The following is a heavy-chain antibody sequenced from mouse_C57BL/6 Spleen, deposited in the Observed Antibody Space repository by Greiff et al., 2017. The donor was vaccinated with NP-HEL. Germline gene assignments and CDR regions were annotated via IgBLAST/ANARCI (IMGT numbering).Heavy chain of an antibody. CDR1: GFNIKDYY. V-gene: IGHV14-2*01. J-gene: IGHJ2*01. D-gene: IGHD1-1*01. CDR3: ASPYYYGSSRYYFDY. CDR2: IDPEDGET. Sequence: EVKLQESGAELVKPGASVKLSCTASGFNIKDYYMHWVKQRTEQGLEWIGRIDPEDGETKYAPKFQGKATITADTSSNTAYLQLSSLTSEDTAVYYCASPYYYGSSRYYFDYWGQGTTLTVSS.